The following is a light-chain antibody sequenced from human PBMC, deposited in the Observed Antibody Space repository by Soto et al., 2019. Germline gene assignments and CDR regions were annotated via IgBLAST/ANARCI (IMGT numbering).Light chain of an antibody. J-gene: IGKJ1*01. Sequence: EIVMTQSPATLSVSPGERATLSCRASQSVSSSYLAWYQQKPGQAPRLLIHGASTRATGIPARFSGSGSGTQFTLTISSLQSEDFAVYYCQQYKNWPPWTFGQGTKVDIK. CDR1: QSVSSSY. CDR3: QQYKNWPPWT. V-gene: IGKV3-15*01. CDR2: GAS.